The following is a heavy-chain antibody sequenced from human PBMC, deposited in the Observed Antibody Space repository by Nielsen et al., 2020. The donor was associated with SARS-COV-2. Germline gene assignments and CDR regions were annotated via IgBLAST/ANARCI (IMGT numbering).Heavy chain of an antibody. CDR3: ARDREGGAVTTGPVDY. V-gene: IGHV1-18*04. CDR1: GYTFTSYG. Sequence: ASVKVSCKASGYTFTSYGISWVRQAPGQGLEWMGWISAYNGNTNYAQKLQGRVTMTTDTSTSTAYMELSSLRSEDTAVYYCARDREGGAVTTGPVDYWGQGTLVTVSS. J-gene: IGHJ4*02. D-gene: IGHD4-17*01. CDR2: ISAYNGNT.